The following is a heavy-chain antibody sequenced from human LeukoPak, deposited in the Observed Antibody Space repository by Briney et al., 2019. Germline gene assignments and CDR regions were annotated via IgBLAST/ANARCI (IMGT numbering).Heavy chain of an antibody. V-gene: IGHV4-31*03. J-gene: IGHJ4*02. D-gene: IGHD3-16*02. CDR3: ARGSSPAIRLGEVSLYPNYFDY. CDR1: GGSISSGVNY. CDR2: IYYSGST. Sequence: MPSQTLSLTCTVSGGSISSGVNYWSWIRQHPGKGLEWIGYIYYSGSTYYNPSLKSRVTISVDTSKNQFSLKLSSVTAADTAVYYCARGSSPAIRLGEVSLYPNYFDYWGQGTRVTVSS.